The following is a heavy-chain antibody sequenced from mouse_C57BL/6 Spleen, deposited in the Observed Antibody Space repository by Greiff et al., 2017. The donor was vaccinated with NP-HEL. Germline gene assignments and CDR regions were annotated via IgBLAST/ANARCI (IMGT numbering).Heavy chain of an antibody. D-gene: IGHD2-13*01. Sequence: VQLQQPGAELVRPGSSVKLSCKASGYTFTSYWMHWVKQRPIQGLEWIGNIDPSDSETHYNQKFKDKATLTVDKSSSTAYMQLSSLTSEDSAVYYCARDYSGAWFAYWGQGTLVTVSA. J-gene: IGHJ3*01. CDR1: GYTFTSYW. CDR3: ARDYSGAWFAY. V-gene: IGHV1-52*01. CDR2: IDPSDSET.